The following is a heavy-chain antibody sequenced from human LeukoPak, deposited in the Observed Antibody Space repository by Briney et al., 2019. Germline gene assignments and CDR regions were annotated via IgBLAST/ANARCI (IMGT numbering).Heavy chain of an antibody. J-gene: IGHJ6*02. Sequence: GGSLRLSCAASGFTFSSFAMTWVRQAPGKGLEWDSALSGSDSSTYYADSVKGRFTISRDNSKNTLYLQMNSLRAEDTAVYYCAKDLSYGMDVWGQGTTVTVSS. D-gene: IGHD2/OR15-2a*01. CDR3: AKDLSYGMDV. CDR2: LSGSDSST. CDR1: GFTFSSFA. V-gene: IGHV3-23*01.